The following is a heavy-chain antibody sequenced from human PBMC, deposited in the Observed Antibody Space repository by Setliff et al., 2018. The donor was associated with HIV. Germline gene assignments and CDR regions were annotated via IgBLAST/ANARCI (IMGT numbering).Heavy chain of an antibody. D-gene: IGHD4-17*01. Sequence: ASVKVSCKASGGTFSSYAISWVRQAPGQGLEWMGGIIPIFGTANYAQKFQGRVTMTTDTSTNTAYMELRSLRSDDTAVYYCARGQIIVARSSSTVTAIDYWGQGTQVTVSS. J-gene: IGHJ4*02. CDR3: ARGQIIVARSSSTVTAIDY. CDR2: IIPIFGTA. V-gene: IGHV1-69*05. CDR1: GGTFSSYA.